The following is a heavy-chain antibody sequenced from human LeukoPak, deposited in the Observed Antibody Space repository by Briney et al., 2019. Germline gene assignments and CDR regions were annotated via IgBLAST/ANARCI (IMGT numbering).Heavy chain of an antibody. CDR2: ISGSGGST. D-gene: IGHD3-10*01. CDR1: GFTFSSYA. Sequence: GGSLRLSCAASGFTFSSYAMSWVRQAPGKGLEWVSAISGSGGSTYYADSVKGRFTISRDNSKNTLYLRMNSLRAEDTAVYFCAKRGVVIRVFLVGFHKEAYYFDSWGQGALVTVSS. CDR3: AKRGVVIRVFLVGFHKEAYYFDS. J-gene: IGHJ4*02. V-gene: IGHV3-23*01.